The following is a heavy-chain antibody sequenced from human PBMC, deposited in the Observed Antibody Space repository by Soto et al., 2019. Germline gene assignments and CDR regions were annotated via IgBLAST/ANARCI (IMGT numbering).Heavy chain of an antibody. CDR3: ARESDFWSGYYVMDV. Sequence: GGSLRLSCAASGFTFSSYSMNWVRQAPGKGLEWVSSISSSSSYIYYADSVKGRFTISRDNAKNSLYLQMNSLRAEDTAVYYCARESDFWSGYYVMDVWGKGTTVTVSS. CDR2: ISSSSSYI. CDR1: GFTFSSYS. D-gene: IGHD3-3*01. V-gene: IGHV3-21*01. J-gene: IGHJ6*04.